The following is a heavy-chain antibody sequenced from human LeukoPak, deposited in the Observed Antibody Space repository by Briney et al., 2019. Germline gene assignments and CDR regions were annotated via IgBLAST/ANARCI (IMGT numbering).Heavy chain of an antibody. CDR3: ASYRGSPGYFQH. V-gene: IGHV1-2*02. D-gene: IGHD1-26*01. CDR1: GYTFTGYY. CDR2: INPNSGVT. Sequence: ASVKVSCKASGYTFTGYYMHWVRQAPGQGLEWMGWINPNSGVTNYAQKFQGRVTMTRDTSISTAYMELSRLRSDDTAVYYCASYRGSPGYFQHWGQGTLVTVSS. J-gene: IGHJ1*01.